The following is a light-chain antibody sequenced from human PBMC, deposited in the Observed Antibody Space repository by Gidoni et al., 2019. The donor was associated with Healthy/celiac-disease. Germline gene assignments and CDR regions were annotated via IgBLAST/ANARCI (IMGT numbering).Light chain of an antibody. CDR1: QSVSRY. Sequence: IVFTQSPATLSLSPGERATLSCRASQSVSRYFAWYQQKPGQAPRLVIYDASNSATGIPARFSGSGSWTDFTLTISMLAPEVFAVYFCQQRSNWHPLLPFGGXTKVEIK. CDR2: DAS. V-gene: IGKV3-11*01. J-gene: IGKJ4*01. CDR3: QQRSNWHPLLP.